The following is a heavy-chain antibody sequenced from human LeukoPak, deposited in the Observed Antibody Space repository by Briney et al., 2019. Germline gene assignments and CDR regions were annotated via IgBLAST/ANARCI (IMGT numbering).Heavy chain of an antibody. Sequence: TSETLSLTCTASGGSISSYYCSWIRQPAGKGLEWIGRIQISGSTNYNPSLKSRVTMSVDTSKNQFSLNLSSVTAADTAVYYCASGGVAGRWPLDCWGQGTLVTVSS. D-gene: IGHD6-19*01. CDR2: IQISGST. CDR3: ASGGVAGRWPLDC. CDR1: GGSISSYY. J-gene: IGHJ4*02. V-gene: IGHV4-4*07.